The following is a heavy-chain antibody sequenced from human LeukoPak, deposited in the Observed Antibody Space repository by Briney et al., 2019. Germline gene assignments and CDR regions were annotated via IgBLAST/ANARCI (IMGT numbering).Heavy chain of an antibody. CDR3: ATHLRYFDWQSPPDGMDV. V-gene: IGHV1-24*01. Sequence: GASVKVSCKVSGYTLTELSMHWVRQAPGKGLEWMGGFDPEDGETIYAQKFQGRVTMTEDTSTDTAYMELSSLRSEDTAVYYCATHLRYFDWQSPPDGMDVWGQGTTVTVSS. CDR1: GYTLTELS. D-gene: IGHD3-9*01. J-gene: IGHJ6*02. CDR2: FDPEDGET.